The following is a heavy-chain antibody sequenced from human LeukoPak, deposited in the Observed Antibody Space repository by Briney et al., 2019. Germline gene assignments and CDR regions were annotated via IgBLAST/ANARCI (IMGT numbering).Heavy chain of an antibody. V-gene: IGHV4-59*08. Sequence: SETLSLTCTVSGGSISSYYWSWIRQPPGKGLEWIGYIYYSGSTNYNPSLKSRVTISVDTSKNQFSLKLSSVTAADTAVYYCARREQQLVFGWFDPWGQGTLVTDSS. J-gene: IGHJ5*02. CDR3: ARREQQLVFGWFDP. D-gene: IGHD6-13*01. CDR2: IYYSGST. CDR1: GGSISSYY.